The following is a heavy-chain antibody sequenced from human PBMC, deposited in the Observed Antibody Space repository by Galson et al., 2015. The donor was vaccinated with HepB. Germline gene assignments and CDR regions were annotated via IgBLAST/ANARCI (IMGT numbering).Heavy chain of an antibody. CDR3: AKGQWSVGATLDDAFDI. J-gene: IGHJ3*02. Sequence: SLRLSCAASGFTFDDYAMHWVRQAPGKGLEWVSGISWNSGSIGYADSVKGRFTISRDNAKNSLYLQMNSLRAEDTALYYCAKGQWSVGATLDDAFDIWGQGTMVTVSS. CDR2: ISWNSGSI. D-gene: IGHD1-26*01. CDR1: GFTFDDYA. V-gene: IGHV3-9*01.